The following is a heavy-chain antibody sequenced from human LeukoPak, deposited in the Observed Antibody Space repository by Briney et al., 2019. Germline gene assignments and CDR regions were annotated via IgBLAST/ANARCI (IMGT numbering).Heavy chain of an antibody. CDR1: GGSISSYY. V-gene: IGHV4-59*01. CDR2: IYYSGST. D-gene: IGHD3-22*01. CDR3: AKTYDSSGYSKLPGAFDI. Sequence: PSETLSLTCTVSGGSISSYYWSWIRQPPGKGLGWIGYIYYSGSTSYNPSLKSRVTISVDTSKNQFSLKLSPVTAADTAVYYCAKTYDSSGYSKLPGAFDIWGQGTMVTVSS. J-gene: IGHJ3*02.